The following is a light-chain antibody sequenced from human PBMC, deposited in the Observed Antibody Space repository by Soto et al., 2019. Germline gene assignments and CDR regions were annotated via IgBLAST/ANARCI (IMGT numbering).Light chain of an antibody. J-gene: IGKJ3*01. Sequence: EIVLTQSPSARSLSQGERATLSCRASQSVSSNNLAWYQQRPGQAPRVVIYGASTRATGIPERFSGSGSGTDFTLTISRLQPEDFAVYYCQQYGRSPFTFGPGTKVDIK. V-gene: IGKV3-20*01. CDR2: GAS. CDR3: QQYGRSPFT. CDR1: QSVSSNN.